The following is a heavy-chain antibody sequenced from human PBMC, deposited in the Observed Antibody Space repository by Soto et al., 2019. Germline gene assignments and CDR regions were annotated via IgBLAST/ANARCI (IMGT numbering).Heavy chain of an antibody. J-gene: IGHJ6*02. CDR2: FYYSENT. Sequence: SETLSLTCAVSGGSISSKSYSWGWIRQPPGKGLEWIGTFYYSENTYYNPSLKSRVTISVDTSKNQFSLKLSPVTAADTAVYYCAKLAGYCSGNSCHGDYAMDVWGQGTTVTVS. D-gene: IGHD2-15*01. V-gene: IGHV4-39*01. CDR3: AKLAGYCSGNSCHGDYAMDV. CDR1: GGSISSKSYS.